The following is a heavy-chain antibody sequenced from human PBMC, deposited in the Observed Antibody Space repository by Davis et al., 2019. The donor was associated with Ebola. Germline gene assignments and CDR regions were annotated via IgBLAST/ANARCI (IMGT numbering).Heavy chain of an antibody. CDR1: GFTFSSYG. V-gene: IGHV3-30*18. D-gene: IGHD3-3*01. Sequence: GESLKISCAASGFTFSSYGMHWVRQAPGKGLEWVAVISYDGSNKYYADSVKGRFTISRDNSKNTLYLQMNSLRAEDTAVYYCAKDQDDFWSGYSQTFDYWGQGTLVTVSS. CDR3: AKDQDDFWSGYSQTFDY. CDR2: ISYDGSNK. J-gene: IGHJ4*02.